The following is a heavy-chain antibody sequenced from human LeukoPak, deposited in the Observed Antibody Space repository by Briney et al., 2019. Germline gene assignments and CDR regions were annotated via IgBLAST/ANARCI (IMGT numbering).Heavy chain of an antibody. Sequence: ASVKVSCKVSGHTLTDLSTHWVRQTPGGGLEWMGGLDPEDGETTYAQKFQGRVTMTEDTSTDTAYMELSSLRSEDTAVYYCATGGIYSLLGYWGQGTLVTVSS. CDR1: GHTLTDLS. CDR2: LDPEDGET. D-gene: IGHD1-26*01. CDR3: ATGGIYSLLGY. V-gene: IGHV1-24*01. J-gene: IGHJ4*02.